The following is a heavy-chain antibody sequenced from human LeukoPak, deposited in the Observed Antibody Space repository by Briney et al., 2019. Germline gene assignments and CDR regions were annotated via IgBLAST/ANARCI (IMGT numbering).Heavy chain of an antibody. CDR2: IDSDGSTS. V-gene: IGHV3-74*01. Sequence: PGGSLRLSCAASGFTFSNYWMHWVRQAPGKGLVWVSRIDSDGSTSNYADSVKGRFTISRDNAKDTLYLQMNSLRAEDTAVYYCAGDFRGVTSGYWGQGTLVTVSS. CDR1: GFTFSNYW. D-gene: IGHD2-21*02. CDR3: AGDFRGVTSGY. J-gene: IGHJ4*02.